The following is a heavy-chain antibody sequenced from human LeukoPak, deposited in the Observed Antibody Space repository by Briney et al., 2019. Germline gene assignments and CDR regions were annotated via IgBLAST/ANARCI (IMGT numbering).Heavy chain of an antibody. CDR1: GGSFSGYY. Sequence: PSETLSLTCAVYGGSFSGYYWSWVRQPPGEGLEWIGEINHRGSTNYKPSLESRITMSVDTSKNQFSLKLTSVTAADTAVYYCARRTTWSNLDYWGQGALVTVSS. CDR3: ARRTTWSNLDY. V-gene: IGHV4-34*01. J-gene: IGHJ4*02. D-gene: IGHD6-13*01. CDR2: INHRGST.